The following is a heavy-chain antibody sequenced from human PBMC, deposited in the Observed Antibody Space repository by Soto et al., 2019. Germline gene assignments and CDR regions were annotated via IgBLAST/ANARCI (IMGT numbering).Heavy chain of an antibody. V-gene: IGHV3-23*01. CDR3: GKDFRHNSGWFGP. J-gene: IGHJ5*02. CDR1: VFTFYNYA. D-gene: IGHD6-25*01. Sequence: WESLLLSCAASVFTFYNYAITWGRQAPGKGLDLVSGISGDGTRTYYGDSVKGRVTISRDNSKNTVFSQMNTLRAEDTALYYCGKDFRHNSGWFGPWGQGTRVTVSS. CDR2: ISGDGTRT.